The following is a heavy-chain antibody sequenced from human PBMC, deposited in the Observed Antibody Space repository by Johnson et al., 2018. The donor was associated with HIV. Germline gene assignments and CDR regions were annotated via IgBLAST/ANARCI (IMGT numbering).Heavy chain of an antibody. CDR3: ARGALGSFDI. V-gene: IGHV3-20*04. D-gene: IGHD3-10*01. CDR2: ISWNSGSI. J-gene: IGHJ3*02. Sequence: VQLVESGGGVVQPGGSLRLSCAASGFTFSSYWMSWVRQAPGKGLEWVSGISWNSGSIGYADSVKGRFTISRDNAKNSLYLQMDSLRDEDMAVYYCARGALGSFDIWGQGTMVTVSA. CDR1: GFTFSSYW.